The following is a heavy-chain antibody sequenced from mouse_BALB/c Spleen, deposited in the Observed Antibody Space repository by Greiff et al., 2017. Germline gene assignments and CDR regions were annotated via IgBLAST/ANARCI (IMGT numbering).Heavy chain of an antibody. Sequence: VKLQESGPGLVAPSQSLSITCTVSGFSLTGYGVNWVRQPPGKGLEWLGMIWGDGSTDYNSALKSRLSISKDNSKSQVFLKMNSLQTDDTARYYCARDRRLNYGNYHWYFDVWGAGTTVTVSS. CDR2: IWGDGST. V-gene: IGHV2-6-7*01. J-gene: IGHJ1*01. CDR3: ARDRRLNYGNYHWYFDV. CDR1: GFSLTGYG. D-gene: IGHD2-1*01.